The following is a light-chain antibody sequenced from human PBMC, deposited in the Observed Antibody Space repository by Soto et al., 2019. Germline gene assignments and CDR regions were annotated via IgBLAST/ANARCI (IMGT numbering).Light chain of an antibody. Sequence: EIVMTQSPATLSVSPGERATLSCRASQIISSNLAWYQQKPGQAPRLLMYETSVRATGIQGRFSGSGSGTEFTLTISSLQSEDFAVSYCQQYNHWWAFGQGTKVEV. CDR1: QIISSN. CDR2: ETS. CDR3: QQYNHWWA. V-gene: IGKV3-15*01. J-gene: IGKJ1*01.